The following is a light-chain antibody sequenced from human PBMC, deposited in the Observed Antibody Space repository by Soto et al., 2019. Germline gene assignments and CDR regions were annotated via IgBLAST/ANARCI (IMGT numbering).Light chain of an antibody. Sequence: EIVLTQSPANLSLSPGERATLSCRASQSVSSYLAWYQQKPGQAPRLLIYDAFNRATGIPARFSGSGSGTDFTLTISSLEPDDFAVYYCQQRSDWPSTFGGGTKVQIK. J-gene: IGKJ4*01. CDR1: QSVSSY. CDR2: DAF. CDR3: QQRSDWPST. V-gene: IGKV3-11*01.